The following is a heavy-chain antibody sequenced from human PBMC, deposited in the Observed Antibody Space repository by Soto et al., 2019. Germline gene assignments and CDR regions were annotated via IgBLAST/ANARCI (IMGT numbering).Heavy chain of an antibody. J-gene: IGHJ4*02. CDR3: AHRVLRTVFGLVTTTAIYFDF. Sequence: QITLNESGPAQVNPRQTLTLTCTFSGFSLTTSGVGVGWIRQSPGRAPEWLALIYWDDDKRYSPSLKSRLTITKDASKNRVGLTMADLDPADTATYYCAHRVLRTVFGLVTTTAIYFDFWGQGTPVAVSS. CDR1: GFSLTTSGVG. CDR2: IYWDDDK. V-gene: IGHV2-5*02. D-gene: IGHD3-3*01.